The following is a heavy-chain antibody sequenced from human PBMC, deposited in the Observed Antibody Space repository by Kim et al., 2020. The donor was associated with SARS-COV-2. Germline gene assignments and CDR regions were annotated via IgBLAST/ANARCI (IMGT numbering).Heavy chain of an antibody. Sequence: GGSLRLSCAASGFTFGDYAMHWVRQAPGKGLEWVSGISWNSGSIGYADSVKGRFTISRDNAKNSLYLQMNSLRAEDTALYYCAKGWIQLWLGWFDPWGQGTLVTVSS. CDR3: AKGWIQLWLGWFDP. D-gene: IGHD5-18*01. CDR2: ISWNSGSI. CDR1: GFTFGDYA. V-gene: IGHV3-9*01. J-gene: IGHJ5*02.